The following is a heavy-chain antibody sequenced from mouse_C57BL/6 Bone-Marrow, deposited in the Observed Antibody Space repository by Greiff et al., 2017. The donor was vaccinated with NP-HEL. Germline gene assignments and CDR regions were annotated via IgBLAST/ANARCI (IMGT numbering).Heavy chain of an antibody. CDR3: ARLNLDY. J-gene: IGHJ2*01. CDR2: IWSGGST. Sequence: QVQLQQSGPGLVQPSQSLSITCTVSGFSLTSYGVHWVRQSPGKGLEWLGVIWSGGSTDYNAAFISRLSISKDNSKSQVFFKMNSLQADDTAIYYCARLNLDYWGQGTTLTVSS. V-gene: IGHV2-2*01. CDR1: GFSLTSYG. D-gene: IGHD6-1*01.